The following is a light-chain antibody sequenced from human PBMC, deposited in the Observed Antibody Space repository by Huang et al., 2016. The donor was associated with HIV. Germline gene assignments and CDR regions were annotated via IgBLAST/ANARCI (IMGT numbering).Light chain of an antibody. J-gene: IGKJ1*01. CDR3: QQSDNIPPT. V-gene: IGKV1-39*01. CDR1: QNIYSY. Sequence: DIQMTQSPSSLSASVGDRVNITCRASQNIYSYLNWYQKKPGKAPKVLIYGASILQSGVPARFSGSGSGTDFTLTISSLQPDDFATYYCQQSDNIPPTFGQGTRV. CDR2: GAS.